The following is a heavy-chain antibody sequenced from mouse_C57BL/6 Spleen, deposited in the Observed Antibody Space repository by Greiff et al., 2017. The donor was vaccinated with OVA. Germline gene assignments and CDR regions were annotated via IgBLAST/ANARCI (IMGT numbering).Heavy chain of an antibody. V-gene: IGHV5-9*01. Sequence: DVMLVESGGGLVKPGGSLKLSCAASGFTFSSYTMSWVRQTPEKRLEWVATISGGGGNTYYPDSVKGRFTISRDNAKNTLYLQMSSLRSEDTALYYCARHGDAMDYWGQGTSVTVSS. J-gene: IGHJ4*01. CDR2: ISGGGGNT. CDR1: GFTFSSYT. CDR3: ARHGDAMDY.